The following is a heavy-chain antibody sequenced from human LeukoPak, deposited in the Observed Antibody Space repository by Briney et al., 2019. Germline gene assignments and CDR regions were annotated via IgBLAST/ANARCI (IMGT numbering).Heavy chain of an antibody. V-gene: IGHV3-30-3*01. CDR3: ARDLNLGTSDSY. Sequence: PGTSLRLSCAASGITFSSFATHWVRQPPGKGLEWVAVISHDGNTKMYSDSVKGRFTIFRDDSKDTLSLEMNNLRPEDTAVYYCARDLNLGTSDSYWGQGTLVTVSS. CDR2: ISHDGNTK. J-gene: IGHJ4*02. D-gene: IGHD3/OR15-3a*01. CDR1: GITFSSFA.